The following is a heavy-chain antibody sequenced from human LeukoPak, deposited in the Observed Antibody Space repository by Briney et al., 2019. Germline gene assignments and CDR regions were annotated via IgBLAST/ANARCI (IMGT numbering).Heavy chain of an antibody. J-gene: IGHJ4*02. D-gene: IGHD3/OR15-3a*01. CDR3: AKDVVWTPGEGY. Sequence: GGSLRLSCAASGFTFSSYAMSWVRQAPGKGLEWVSAISGSGGSTYYADSVKGRFTISRDNSKNTLDLQMKSLTAEDTAVYYCAKDVVWTPGEGYWGQGTLVTVSS. CDR1: GFTFSSYA. V-gene: IGHV3-23*01. CDR2: ISGSGGST.